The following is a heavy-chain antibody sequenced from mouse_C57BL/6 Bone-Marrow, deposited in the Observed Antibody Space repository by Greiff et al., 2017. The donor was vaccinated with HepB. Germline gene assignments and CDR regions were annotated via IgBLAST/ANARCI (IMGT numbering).Heavy chain of an antibody. J-gene: IGHJ1*03. Sequence: VQLQQPGAELVRPGSSVKLSCKASGYTFTSYWMHWVKQRPIQGLEWIGNIDPSDSETHYNQKFKDKATLTVDKSSSTAYMQLSSLTSEDSAVDYCWGLRRGYWYFDVWGTGTTVTVSS. CDR3: WGLRRGYWYFDV. D-gene: IGHD2-4*01. CDR1: GYTFTSYW. V-gene: IGHV1-52*01. CDR2: IDPSDSET.